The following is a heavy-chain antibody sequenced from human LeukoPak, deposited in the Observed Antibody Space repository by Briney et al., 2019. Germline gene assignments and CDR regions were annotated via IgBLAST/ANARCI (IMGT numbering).Heavy chain of an antibody. CDR2: IYYSGST. Sequence: PSETLSLTCTVSGGSISSYYWSWIRQPPGKGLEWIGYIYYSGSTNYNPSLKSRVTMSVDTSKNQFSLKLSSVTAADTAVYYCARDQWSGGSKTIHNWFDPWGQGTLVTVSS. CDR3: ARDQWSGGSKTIHNWFDP. CDR1: GGSISSYY. D-gene: IGHD2-15*01. J-gene: IGHJ5*02. V-gene: IGHV4-59*12.